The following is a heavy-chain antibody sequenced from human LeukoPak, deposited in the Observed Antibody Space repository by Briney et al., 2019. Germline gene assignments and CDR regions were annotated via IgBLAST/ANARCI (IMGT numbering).Heavy chain of an antibody. D-gene: IGHD6-19*01. J-gene: IGHJ4*02. Sequence: GGSLRLSCAASGFTFSSYSMNWVRQAPGKGLEWVSYISSSSSTIYYADSVKGRFTISSDNAKNSLYLQMNSLRAEDTAVYYCAKVRWDNSGWYYLDYWGQGTLVTVSS. CDR2: ISSSSSTI. CDR3: AKVRWDNSGWYYLDY. V-gene: IGHV3-48*01. CDR1: GFTFSSYS.